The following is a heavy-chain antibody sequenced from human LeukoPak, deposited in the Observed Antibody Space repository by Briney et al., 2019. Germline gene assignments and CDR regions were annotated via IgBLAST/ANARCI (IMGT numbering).Heavy chain of an antibody. V-gene: IGHV1-24*01. CDR1: GYSLTELS. J-gene: IGHJ3*02. Sequence: GASVEVSCKVSGYSLTELSIYWVRQAPGKGLEWVGGFDPTNGETAYAQQFEDRVTMTEDTSTDTAYMEMISLRSEDTALYYCATDLGDSDNYLKDALDIWGQGTLVTVSS. CDR2: FDPTNGET. D-gene: IGHD3-22*01. CDR3: ATDLGDSDNYLKDALDI.